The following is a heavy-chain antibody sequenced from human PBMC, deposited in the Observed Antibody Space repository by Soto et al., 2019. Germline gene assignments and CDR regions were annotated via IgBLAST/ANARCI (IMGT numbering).Heavy chain of an antibody. Sequence: ASVKVSCKASGYTFTSYGISWVRQAPGQGLEWMGWISACNGNTNYAQKLQGRVTMTTDTSTSTAYMELRSLRSDDTAVYYCARVRAVAGIDAFDIWGQGTVVTVSS. D-gene: IGHD6-19*01. V-gene: IGHV1-18*01. CDR3: ARVRAVAGIDAFDI. J-gene: IGHJ3*02. CDR1: GYTFTSYG. CDR2: ISACNGNT.